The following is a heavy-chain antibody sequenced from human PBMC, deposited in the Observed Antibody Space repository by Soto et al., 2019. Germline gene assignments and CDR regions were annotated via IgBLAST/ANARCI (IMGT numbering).Heavy chain of an antibody. V-gene: IGHV1-69*01. CDR2: IIPIFGTA. CDR3: ARALLYEFWRGDWFDP. Sequence: QVQLVQSGAEVKKPGSSVKVSCKASGGTFSSYAISWVRQAPGQGLEWMGGIIPIFGTANYAQKFQGRVTITADESTSTAYMELSSLRSEDTAVYYCARALLYEFWRGDWFDPWGQGTLVTVSS. J-gene: IGHJ5*02. CDR1: GGTFSSYA. D-gene: IGHD3-3*01.